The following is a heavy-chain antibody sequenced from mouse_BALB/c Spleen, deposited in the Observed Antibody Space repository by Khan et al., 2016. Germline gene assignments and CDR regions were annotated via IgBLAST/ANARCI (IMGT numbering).Heavy chain of an antibody. V-gene: IGHV5-6-3*01. J-gene: IGHJ4*01. D-gene: IGHD2-14*01. CDR1: GFTFSTYA. Sequence: EVELVESGGGLVQPGGSLKLSCAASGFTFSTYAMSWVRQTPDKRLELVATINSNGGSTYYPDTVKGRFTISSDNAKNTLYLQMSSLKSETTVTYYCARVRQAVDYWGQGTSVTVSS. CDR3: ARVRQAVDY. CDR2: INSNGGST.